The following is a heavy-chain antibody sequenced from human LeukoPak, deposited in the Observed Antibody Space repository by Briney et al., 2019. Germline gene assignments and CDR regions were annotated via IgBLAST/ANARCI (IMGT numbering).Heavy chain of an antibody. CDR3: ARGGTFGEPFSRS. CDR1: GVSFSGFY. D-gene: IGHD3-10*01. CDR2: INQSGVT. J-gene: IGHJ4*02. V-gene: IGHV4-34*01. Sequence: PSETLSLTCAAYGVSFSGFYWSWIRQSPGKGLEWIGEINQSGVTNYSPSLKSRVTISADTSKNQFSLKVNSVTAADTAVYYCARGGTFGEPFSRSWGQGTLVTVSS.